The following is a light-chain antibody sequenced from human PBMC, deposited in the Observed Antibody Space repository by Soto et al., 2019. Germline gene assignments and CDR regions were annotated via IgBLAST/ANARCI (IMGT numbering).Light chain of an antibody. Sequence: ETVLTQSPGTLSLSPGERATLSCRASQSVSSNYLAWYQQKPGQAPRLLMYGASTRATGIPDRFSGSGSGTDVTLTISILEPEDFAVYYCQQFGRSPPSWTFGQGTKVEIK. V-gene: IGKV3-20*01. CDR3: QQFGRSPPSWT. J-gene: IGKJ1*01. CDR1: QSVSSNY. CDR2: GAS.